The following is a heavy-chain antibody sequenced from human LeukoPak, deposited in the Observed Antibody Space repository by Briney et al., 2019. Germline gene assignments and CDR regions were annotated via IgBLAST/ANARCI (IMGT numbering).Heavy chain of an antibody. Sequence: PGGSLRLSCAASGCTFRSYWMSWVRQAPGKGLEWVANMKLDGSEEYYVDSVKGRFTISSDNAKSSLYLQMNSLRVDDTAVYYCARWARYCSSGSCYSWFDPWGQGTLVTVSS. D-gene: IGHD2-15*01. CDR1: GCTFRSYW. V-gene: IGHV3-7*01. J-gene: IGHJ5*02. CDR3: ARWARYCSSGSCYSWFDP. CDR2: MKLDGSEE.